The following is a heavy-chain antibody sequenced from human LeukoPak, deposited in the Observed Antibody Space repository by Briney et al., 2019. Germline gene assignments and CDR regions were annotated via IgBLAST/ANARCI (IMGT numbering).Heavy chain of an antibody. Sequence: ASVKVSCKASGYTFTSYDINWVRQATGQGLEWMGWMNPNSGNTGYAQKFKGRVTMTRDTSISTAYMELSSLRAEDTAVYYCARASSLRHSSSSSRLYYFDYWGQGTLVTVSS. D-gene: IGHD6-6*01. CDR1: GYTFTSYD. CDR2: MNPNSGNT. V-gene: IGHV1-8*02. CDR3: ARASSLRHSSSSSRLYYFDY. J-gene: IGHJ4*02.